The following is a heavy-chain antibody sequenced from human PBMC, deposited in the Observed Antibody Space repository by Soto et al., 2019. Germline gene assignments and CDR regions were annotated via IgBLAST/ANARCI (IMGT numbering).Heavy chain of an antibody. CDR2: ISYDGSNK. CDR1: GFTFSSYG. J-gene: IGHJ6*02. CDR3: AKEVWSGPMDV. D-gene: IGHD3-3*01. Sequence: QVQLVESGGGVVQPGRSLRLSCAASGFTFSSYGMHWVRQAPGKGLEWVAGISYDGSNKYYADSVKGRFTISRDNSKNTLYLQMNSLRAEDTAVYYCAKEVWSGPMDVWGQGTTVTVSS. V-gene: IGHV3-30*18.